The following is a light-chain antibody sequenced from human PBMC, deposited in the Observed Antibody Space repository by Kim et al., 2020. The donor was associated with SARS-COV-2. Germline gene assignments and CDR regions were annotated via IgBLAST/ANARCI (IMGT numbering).Light chain of an antibody. CDR3: QQLHTYPLT. J-gene: IGKJ3*01. Sequence: ASVGDRVPIASRASQGISRDLAWYQQKPGNPPKLLSYAASTLQSGVPSRFSGSGSGTDFTLTITSLQPEDFATYSCQQLHTYPLTFGPGTKVDI. CDR1: QGISRD. CDR2: AAS. V-gene: IGKV1-9*01.